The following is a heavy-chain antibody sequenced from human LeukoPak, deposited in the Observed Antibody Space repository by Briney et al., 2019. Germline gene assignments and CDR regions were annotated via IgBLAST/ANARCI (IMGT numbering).Heavy chain of an antibody. CDR2: IYRSGSS. Sequence: PSETLSLACTVSGGSISGYYWSWIRQPPGKGLEWIGRIYRSGSSNYNPSLKSRVTVSVDTSKNQFSLKLSSVTAADTAVYYCAREGLNMVRGVIPKEAWGWFDPWGQGTLVTVSS. D-gene: IGHD3-10*01. CDR3: AREGLNMVRGVIPKEAWGWFDP. CDR1: GGSISGYY. J-gene: IGHJ5*02. V-gene: IGHV4-4*08.